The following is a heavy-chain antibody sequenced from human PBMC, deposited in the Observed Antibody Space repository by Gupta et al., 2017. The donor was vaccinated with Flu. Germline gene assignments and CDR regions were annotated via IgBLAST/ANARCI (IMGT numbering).Heavy chain of an antibody. J-gene: IGHJ2*01. D-gene: IGHD3-10*01. CDR3: ARDRGQAGAFRENWYFDL. Sequence: GKGLDGVGCSGTHDDTFYPDSAKGRFTISSENAKNAVYLQMNDLTAGDTAVYYCARDRGQAGAFRENWYFDLWGRGTLVTVSS. CDR2: SGTHDDT. V-gene: IGHV3-13*01.